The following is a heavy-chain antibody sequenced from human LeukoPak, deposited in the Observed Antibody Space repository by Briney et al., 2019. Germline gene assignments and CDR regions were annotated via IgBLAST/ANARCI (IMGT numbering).Heavy chain of an antibody. J-gene: IGHJ4*02. CDR2: ISSSSSTI. D-gene: IGHD1-26*01. Sequence: GGSLRLSCAASGFTFSSYSMNWVRQAPGKGLEWVSYISSSSSTIYYADSVKGRFTISRDNAENSLYLEMNSLRVEDTAIYYCVRDRGSYRPIDYWGQGTLVTVSS. CDR1: GFTFSSYS. V-gene: IGHV3-48*04. CDR3: VRDRGSYRPIDY.